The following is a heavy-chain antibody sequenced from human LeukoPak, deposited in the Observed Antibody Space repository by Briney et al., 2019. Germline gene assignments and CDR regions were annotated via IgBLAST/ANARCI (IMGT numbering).Heavy chain of an antibody. J-gene: IGHJ6*04. D-gene: IGHD3-10*02. Sequence: GGSLRLSCAASGFTFSSYAMSWVRQAPGKGLEWVSAISGSGGSTYYADFVRGRFTISKDNSKNTLSLQMNSLRAEDTAEYYCAKGLDYVLDVWGKGTTVTVSS. CDR2: ISGSGGST. CDR3: AKGLDYVLDV. CDR1: GFTFSSYA. V-gene: IGHV3-23*01.